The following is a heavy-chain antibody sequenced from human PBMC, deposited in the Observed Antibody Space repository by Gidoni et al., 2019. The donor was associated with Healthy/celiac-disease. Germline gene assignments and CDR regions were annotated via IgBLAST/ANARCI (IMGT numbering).Heavy chain of an antibody. D-gene: IGHD5-18*01. CDR3: ARDRGYSYGTRGLDY. J-gene: IGHJ4*02. Sequence: QVQLVESGGGVVQPGRSLRLSCAASGFTFSSYGMPWVRQAPGKGLEWVAVIWYDGSNKYYADSVKGRFTISRDNSKNTLYLQMNSLRAEDTAVYYCARDRGYSYGTRGLDYWGQGTLVTVSS. CDR1: GFTFSSYG. CDR2: IWYDGSNK. V-gene: IGHV3-33*01.